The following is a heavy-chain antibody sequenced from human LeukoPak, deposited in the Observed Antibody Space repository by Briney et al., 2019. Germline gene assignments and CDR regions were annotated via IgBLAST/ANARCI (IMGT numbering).Heavy chain of an antibody. CDR3: ARVNSYYDSSGFSGPYYYYYMDV. D-gene: IGHD3-22*01. Sequence: GGSLRLSCAASGFTFSSYSMNWVRQAPGKGLEWVSSISSSSSYIYYADSVKGRFTLSRDSSKNTLYLQMNSLRAEDTAVYYCARVNSYYDSSGFSGPYYYYYMDVWGKGTTVTISS. V-gene: IGHV3-21*01. CDR1: GFTFSSYS. J-gene: IGHJ6*03. CDR2: ISSSSSYI.